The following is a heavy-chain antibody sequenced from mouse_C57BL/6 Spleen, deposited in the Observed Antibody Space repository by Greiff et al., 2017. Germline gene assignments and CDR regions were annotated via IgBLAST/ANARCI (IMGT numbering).Heavy chain of an antibody. CDR1: GYTFTEYT. D-gene: IGHD2-10*02. J-gene: IGHJ2*01. Sequence: QVQLQQSGAELVKPGASVKLSCKASGYTFTEYTIHWVKQRSGQGLEWIGWFYPGSGSIKYNEKFKDKATLTADKSSGTVYMGRSRWTSEDSAVYFCARHAGVWSDFDYWGQGTTLTVSS. CDR2: FYPGSGSI. CDR3: ARHAGVWSDFDY. V-gene: IGHV1-62-2*01.